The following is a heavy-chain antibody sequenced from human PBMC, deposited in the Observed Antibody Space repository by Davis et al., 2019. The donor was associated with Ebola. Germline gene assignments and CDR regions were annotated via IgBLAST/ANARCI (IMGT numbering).Heavy chain of an antibody. V-gene: IGHV3-30*04. D-gene: IGHD1-26*01. CDR1: GFTFNSFP. J-gene: IGHJ4*02. CDR3: AKGKWELPTSPFDY. Sequence: GESLKISCAASGFTFNSFPIHWVRQTPGKGLEWVAVISPDGRHEHSADSVKGRFTISRDNSKNTLYLQMNSLRAEDTAVYYCAKGKWELPTSPFDYWGQGTLVTVSS. CDR2: ISPDGRHE.